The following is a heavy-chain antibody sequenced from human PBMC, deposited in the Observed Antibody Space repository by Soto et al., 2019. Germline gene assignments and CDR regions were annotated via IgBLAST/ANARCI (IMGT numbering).Heavy chain of an antibody. Sequence: QITLKESGPTLVKPTQTLTLTCTFSGFSLNISGLGVGWDRQPPGKALEWLAIIYWDDDKRYSPSLKNRLTITKDTAKIQVVLTMTNMDPVDTATYYGAQRGGGNAFHDWGQGPLVIVSS. J-gene: IGHJ4*02. CDR2: IYWDDDK. D-gene: IGHD2-15*01. CDR1: GFSLNISGLG. CDR3: AQRGGGNAFHD. V-gene: IGHV2-5*02.